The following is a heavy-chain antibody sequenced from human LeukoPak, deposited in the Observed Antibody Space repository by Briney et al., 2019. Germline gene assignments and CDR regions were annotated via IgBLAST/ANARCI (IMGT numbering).Heavy chain of an antibody. CDR3: AKAGQADTYYFDY. CDR1: RFTFSNHA. D-gene: IGHD6-19*01. CDR2: ISGRDGST. Sequence: GGSLRLSCAASRFTFSNHAMAWVRQAPGKGLEWVSAISGRDGSTYYADSVKGRFTISRDNSNNTLYLQLNTLRAEDTALYHCAKAGQADTYYFDYWGQGTLVTVSS. J-gene: IGHJ4*02. V-gene: IGHV3-23*01.